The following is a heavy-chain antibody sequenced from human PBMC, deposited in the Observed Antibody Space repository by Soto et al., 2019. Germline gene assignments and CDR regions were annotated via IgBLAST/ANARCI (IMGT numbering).Heavy chain of an antibody. D-gene: IGHD6-13*01. CDR2: ISSSSSYI. CDR1: GFTFSSYS. Sequence: EVQLVESGGGLVKPGGSLRLSCAASGFTFSSYSMNWVRQAPGKGLEWVSSISSSSSYIYYADSVKGRFTISRDNAKNSLYLQMNSLRAEDTAVYYCARDLYSSPPNWFDPWGQGTLVTVSS. J-gene: IGHJ5*02. V-gene: IGHV3-21*01. CDR3: ARDLYSSPPNWFDP.